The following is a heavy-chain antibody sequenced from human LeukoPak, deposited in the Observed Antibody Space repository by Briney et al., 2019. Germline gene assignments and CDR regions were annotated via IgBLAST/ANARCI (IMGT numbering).Heavy chain of an antibody. V-gene: IGHV3-30-3*01. J-gene: IGHJ6*02. CDR1: GISFSNYA. CDR3: ARDNYYGSGSYNHYGMDV. D-gene: IGHD3-10*01. Sequence: GGSVTLFCVPSGISFSNYAMHWVRQAPGKGLEWVAVISDDGTKKYYGDSEKGRVTISRDKSKNTLFLQMNSLRAEDTAVYYCARDNYYGSGSYNHYGMDVWG. CDR2: ISDDGTKK.